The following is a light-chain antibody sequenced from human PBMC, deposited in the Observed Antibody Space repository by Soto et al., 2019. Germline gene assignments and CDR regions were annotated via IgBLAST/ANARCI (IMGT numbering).Light chain of an antibody. V-gene: IGKV1-5*01. CDR1: QSISSW. J-gene: IGKJ2*01. CDR3: QQYNSYPYT. Sequence: DIQMTQSPSTLSASVGDRVTITCRASQSISSWLAWYQQKPGKAPKLLIYDASSLESGVPSRFSGSGSGTEFPLTNSSLQPDDFATYYCQQYNSYPYTFGQGTKLEIK. CDR2: DAS.